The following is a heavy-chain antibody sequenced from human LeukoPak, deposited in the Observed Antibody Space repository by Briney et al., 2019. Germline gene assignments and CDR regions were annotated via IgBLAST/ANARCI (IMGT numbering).Heavy chain of an antibody. CDR3: ARHLYGDYGPFDY. CDR2: IYYSGST. D-gene: IGHD4-17*01. CDR1: GGSISSSSYY. J-gene: IGHJ4*02. V-gene: IGHV4-39*01. Sequence: ASETLSLTCTVSGGSISSSSYYWGWIRQPPGKGLEWIGSIYYSGSTYYNPSLKSRVTISVDTSKNQFSLKVSSVTAADTALYYCARHLYGDYGPFDYWGQGTLVTVSS.